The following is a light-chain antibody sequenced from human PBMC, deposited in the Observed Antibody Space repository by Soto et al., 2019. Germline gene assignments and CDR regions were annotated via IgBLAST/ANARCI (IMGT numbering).Light chain of an antibody. CDR1: QSISSW. Sequence: DIQMTQSPSTLSASVGDRVTITCRASQSISSWLAWYQQKPGKAPKVLIYDASTLESGVPSRFSGGGSGTEFTLTITSLQPDDFATYFCQEYTTYSGAFGQGTKVDIK. CDR2: DAS. J-gene: IGKJ1*01. V-gene: IGKV1-5*01. CDR3: QEYTTYSGA.